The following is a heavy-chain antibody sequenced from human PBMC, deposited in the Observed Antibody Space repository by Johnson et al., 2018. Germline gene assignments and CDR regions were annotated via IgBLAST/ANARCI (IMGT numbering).Heavy chain of an antibody. Sequence: QVQLQESGPGLVKPGQTLSLTCTVSGGSIGSGNYYWSWIRQPAGKGLEWIGRIYITGRTNYNPSLNGRITISVDTSKNQFSLKLSFVTAADTAVYYWARDTAMITFGGFIGDYMDVWGKGTTVTVSS. CDR1: GGSIGSGNYY. D-gene: IGHD3-16*02. CDR3: ARDTAMITFGGFIGDYMDV. V-gene: IGHV4-61*02. CDR2: IYITGRT. J-gene: IGHJ6*03.